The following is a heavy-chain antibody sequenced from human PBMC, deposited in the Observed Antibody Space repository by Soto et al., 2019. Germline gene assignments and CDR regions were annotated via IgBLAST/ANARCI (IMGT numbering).Heavy chain of an antibody. D-gene: IGHD6-13*01. J-gene: IGHJ4*01. CDR1: GGSISSGGYY. CDR2: IYYSGST. Sequence: QVQLQESGPGLVKPSQTLSLTCTVSGGSISSGGYYWTWIRQHPGKGLEWIGYIYYSGSTYYSPSLKSRVCISVDTSKNQFSLKLRSVTAADTAVYYCARGYSSNWYYFDYWGHGTLVTVST. CDR3: ARGYSSNWYYFDY. V-gene: IGHV4-31*03.